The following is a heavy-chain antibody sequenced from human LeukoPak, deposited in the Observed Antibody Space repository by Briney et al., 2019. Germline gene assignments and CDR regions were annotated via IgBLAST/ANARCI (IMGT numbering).Heavy chain of an antibody. D-gene: IGHD3-9*01. CDR3: ARNFDMKGFDP. Sequence: ASVKVSCKASGYTFTGYYMNWVRQAPGQGLEWMGWINSDRGFTKYAQKFQGRVTMTRDTSITTAYLDLTRLTSDDTAVYYCARNFDMKGFDPWGQGTLVTVSS. CDR2: INSDRGFT. J-gene: IGHJ5*02. CDR1: GYTFTGYY. V-gene: IGHV1-2*02.